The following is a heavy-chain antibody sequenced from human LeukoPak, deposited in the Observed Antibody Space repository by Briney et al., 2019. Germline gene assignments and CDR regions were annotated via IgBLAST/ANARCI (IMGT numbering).Heavy chain of an antibody. J-gene: IGHJ4*02. V-gene: IGHV3-9*01. Sequence: GGSLRLSCAASGFTFDDYAMHWVRQAPGKGLEWVSGINWNSGSIGYADSVKGRITISRDNAKNSLYLQMNSLRAEDTALYYCAKSSSYSGYKGDFGYWGQGTLVTVSS. D-gene: IGHD5-12*01. CDR3: AKSSSYSGYKGDFGY. CDR2: INWNSGSI. CDR1: GFTFDDYA.